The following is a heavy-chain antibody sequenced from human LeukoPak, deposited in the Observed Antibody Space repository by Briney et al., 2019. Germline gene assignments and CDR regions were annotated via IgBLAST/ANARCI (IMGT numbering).Heavy chain of an antibody. CDR3: ARVRPDKVLDY. Sequence: PGRSLRLSCVASGFTFMSYGMHWVRQAPGKGLEWVAIIWYDGSNKYYADFVKGRFTTSRDNSKNTLYLQMNSLRADDTAVYYCARVRPDKVLDYWGQGTLVTVSS. J-gene: IGHJ4*02. D-gene: IGHD2-2*01. CDR2: IWYDGSNK. CDR1: GFTFMSYG. V-gene: IGHV3-33*01.